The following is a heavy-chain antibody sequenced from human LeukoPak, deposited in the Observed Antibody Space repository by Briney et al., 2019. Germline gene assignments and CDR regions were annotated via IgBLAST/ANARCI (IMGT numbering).Heavy chain of an antibody. Sequence: GASVKVSCKVSGYTLTELSMHWVRQAPGKGLEWMGGFDPEDGETIYAQKFQGRVTMTEDTSTDTAYMELSSLRSEDTAVYYCAPPPKYCSGGSCFDYWGQGTLVTVSS. D-gene: IGHD2-15*01. CDR3: APPPKYCSGGSCFDY. CDR2: FDPEDGET. J-gene: IGHJ4*02. CDR1: GYTLTELS. V-gene: IGHV1-24*01.